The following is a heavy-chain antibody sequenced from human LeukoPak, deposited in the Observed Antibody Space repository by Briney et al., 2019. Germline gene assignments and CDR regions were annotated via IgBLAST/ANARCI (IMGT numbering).Heavy chain of an antibody. CDR3: VREDTPATANY. D-gene: IGHD2-21*02. V-gene: IGHV3-23*01. J-gene: IGHJ4*02. CDR2: ISGGGDIT. Sequence: GGSLRLSCAASGFTLSGYAMTWVRQTPGKGLEWVSAISGGGDITYYADSVTGRFTISRDNSKDTLFLQMHSLRPGDTAVYYCVREDTPATANYWGQGTLVTISS. CDR1: GFTLSGYA.